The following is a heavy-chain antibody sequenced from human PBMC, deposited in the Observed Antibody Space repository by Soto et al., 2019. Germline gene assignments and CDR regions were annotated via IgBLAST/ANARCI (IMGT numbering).Heavy chain of an antibody. CDR1: GFTLSNYD. CDR2: IGPAGDT. J-gene: IGHJ4*02. Sequence: EVQLVESGGALVQPGGSLRLSCAASGFTLSNYDMHWVRQATGKGLEWVSAIGPAGDTYYPGSVKGRFTISRENAKDSVYLQSNSLRAGDTAVYYCASSRGADFDYWGQGTLVTVSS. CDR3: ASSRGADFDY. V-gene: IGHV3-13*04. D-gene: IGHD3-10*01.